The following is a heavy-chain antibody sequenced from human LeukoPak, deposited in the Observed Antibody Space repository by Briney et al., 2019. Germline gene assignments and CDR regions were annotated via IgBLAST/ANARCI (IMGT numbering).Heavy chain of an antibody. V-gene: IGHV4-39*07. J-gene: IGHJ4*02. CDR2: FDNSGST. D-gene: IGHD3-10*01. CDR3: ARGRITMVRGVIKGRYFDY. Sequence: SETLSLTCTVSGGSISSSSYNWGWIRQPPGKGLEWIGSFDNSGSTYYNPSLKSRVTISVDTSKNQFSLKLSSVTAADTAVYYCARGRITMVRGVIKGRYFDYWGRGTLVTVSS. CDR1: GGSISSSSYN.